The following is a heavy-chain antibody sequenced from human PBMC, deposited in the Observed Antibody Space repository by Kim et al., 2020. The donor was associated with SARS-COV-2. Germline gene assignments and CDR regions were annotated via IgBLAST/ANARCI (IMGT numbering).Heavy chain of an antibody. Sequence: ASVKVSCKACGYMFTSYGFSWVRQAPGQGLEWLGWISARDGNTKYGQKVQGRVIMTTDTSTNTAYMELWSLRSDDTAMYYCARGAYGDVSFDYWGQRTLVTVSS. CDR1: GYMFTSYG. J-gene: IGHJ4*02. V-gene: IGHV1-18*04. CDR3: ARGAYGDVSFDY. D-gene: IGHD4-17*01. CDR2: ISARDGNT.